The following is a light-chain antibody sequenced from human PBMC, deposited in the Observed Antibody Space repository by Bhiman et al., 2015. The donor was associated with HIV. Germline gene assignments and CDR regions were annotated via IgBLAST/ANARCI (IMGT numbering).Light chain of an antibody. CDR2: SNN. CDR3: CSYTSSSTYV. J-gene: IGLJ1*01. Sequence: SILTQPRSASGTPGQRVTISCSGSSSNIGSNTGNWYQQVPGTAPKLLIYSNNERPSGVSNRFSGSTSGNTASLTISGLQAEDEGDYYCCSYTSSSTYVFGTGTKVTVL. V-gene: IGLV1-44*01. CDR1: SSNIGSNT.